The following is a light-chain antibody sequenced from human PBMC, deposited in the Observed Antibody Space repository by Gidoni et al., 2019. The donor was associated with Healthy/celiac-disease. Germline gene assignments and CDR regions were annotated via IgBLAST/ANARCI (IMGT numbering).Light chain of an antibody. J-gene: IGKJ1*01. Sequence: EIVLTQSPATLSLSPGERATLSCRASQSVSSYLAWYQQKPGQAPRLLIYDASNRATGIPARFSGSGPGTDFTLTISSLEPEDFAVYYCQQRSNWPPWWTFGQGTKVEIK. CDR3: QQRSNWPPWWT. CDR2: DAS. V-gene: IGKV3-11*01. CDR1: QSVSSY.